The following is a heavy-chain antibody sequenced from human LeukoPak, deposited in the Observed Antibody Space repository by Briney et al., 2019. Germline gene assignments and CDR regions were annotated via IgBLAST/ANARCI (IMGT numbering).Heavy chain of an antibody. CDR1: GVSMSAYQ. V-gene: IGHV4-4*09. D-gene: IGHD2-21*01. CDR2: INTKGET. Sequence: SEALSLTCTVSGVSMSAYQWSWVRQSPEKGLEWIGCINTKGETSYNPSLKSRDTTSVDTSKSQFSLRLTSVTAADTAVYYCATSNDAKIAPFDHWGQGAPVTVSS. CDR3: ATSNDAKIAPFDH. J-gene: IGHJ4*02.